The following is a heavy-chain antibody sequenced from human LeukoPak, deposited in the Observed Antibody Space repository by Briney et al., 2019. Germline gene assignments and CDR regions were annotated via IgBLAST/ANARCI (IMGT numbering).Heavy chain of an antibody. Sequence: SGTLSLTCAVSGGSISSSNWWSWVRQPPGKRLEWIGEIYHSGSTNYNPSLKSRVTISVDKSKNQFSLKLSSVTAADTAVYYCARDNDGDYDAFDIWGQGTMVTVSS. J-gene: IGHJ3*02. D-gene: IGHD4-17*01. V-gene: IGHV4-4*02. CDR1: GGSISSSNW. CDR2: IYHSGST. CDR3: ARDNDGDYDAFDI.